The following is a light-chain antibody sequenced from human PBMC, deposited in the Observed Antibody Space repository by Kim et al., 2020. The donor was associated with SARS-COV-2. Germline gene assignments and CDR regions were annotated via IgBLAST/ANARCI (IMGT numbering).Light chain of an antibody. CDR1: SSDVGAYNY. V-gene: IGLV2-14*01. Sequence: QSALTQPASVSGSPGQSITISCTGTSSDVGAYNYVSWYQHHPGKAPKLMIYEVSNRPSGVSNRFSGSKSGNTASLTISGLQAEDEADYYCNSYTKSATRVFGGGTQLTVL. J-gene: IGLJ3*02. CDR3: NSYTKSATRV. CDR2: EVS.